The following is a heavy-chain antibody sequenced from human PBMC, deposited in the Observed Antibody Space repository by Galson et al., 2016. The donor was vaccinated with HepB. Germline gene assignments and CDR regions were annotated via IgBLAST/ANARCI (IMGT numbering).Heavy chain of an antibody. CDR1: GYTLTELS. Sequence: SVKVSCKVSGYTLTELSMHWVRKAPGKGLEWRGGFDLEEGETIYAQKFQGRVPMTEDTSKNTANMERSSLSSEETAGYYCATDLFLEWLLNYWGQGTLVTVSS. CDR2: FDLEEGET. CDR3: ATDLFLEWLLNY. D-gene: IGHD3-3*01. J-gene: IGHJ4*02. V-gene: IGHV1-24*01.